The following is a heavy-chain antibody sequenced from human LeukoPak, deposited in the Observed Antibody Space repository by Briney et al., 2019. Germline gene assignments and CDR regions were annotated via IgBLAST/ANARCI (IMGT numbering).Heavy chain of an antibody. CDR2: IYTSGST. Sequence: SETLSLTCTVSGGSISSYYWSWIRQPAGKGLEWIGRIYTSGSTNYNPSLKSRVTISVDTSKNQFSLKLSSVTAADTAVYYCARAEMATITGYFDYWGQGTLVTVSS. V-gene: IGHV4-4*07. CDR3: ARAEMATITGYFDY. D-gene: IGHD5-24*01. J-gene: IGHJ4*02. CDR1: GGSISSYY.